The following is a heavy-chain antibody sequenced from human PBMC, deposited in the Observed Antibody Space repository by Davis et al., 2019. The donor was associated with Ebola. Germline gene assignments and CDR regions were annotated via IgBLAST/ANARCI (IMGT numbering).Heavy chain of an antibody. D-gene: IGHD3-10*01. CDR2: ISYDGSNK. Sequence: PGGSLRLSCAASGFTFSSYGMHWVRQAPGKGLEWVAVISYDGSNKYYADSVKGRFTISRDNSKNTLYLQMNSLRAEDTAVYYCAKALALTGYYYYGMDVWGQGTTVTVSS. J-gene: IGHJ6*02. V-gene: IGHV3-30*18. CDR3: AKALALTGYYYYGMDV. CDR1: GFTFSSYG.